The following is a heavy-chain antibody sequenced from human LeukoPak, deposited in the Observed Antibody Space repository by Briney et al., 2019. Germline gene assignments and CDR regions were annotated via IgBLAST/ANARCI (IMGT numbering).Heavy chain of an antibody. J-gene: IGHJ4*02. CDR2: INPSGGST. V-gene: IGHV1-46*01. Sequence: GASVRASCKASGYTFTSYYMHWVRQAPGQGLEWMGIINPSGGSTSYAQKFQGRVTMTRDTSTSTVYMELSSPRSEDTAVYYCARDLGIVVVVAATPGVDYWGQGTLVTVSS. CDR1: GYTFTSYY. CDR3: ARDLGIVVVVAATPGVDY. D-gene: IGHD2-15*01.